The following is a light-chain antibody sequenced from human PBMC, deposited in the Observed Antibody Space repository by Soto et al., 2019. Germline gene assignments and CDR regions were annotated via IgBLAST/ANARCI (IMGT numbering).Light chain of an antibody. CDR2: EVS. CDR3: GTWDSSLSAVV. J-gene: IGLJ2*01. CDR1: SSYVGKYDY. Sequence: QSALTQPPSASGSPGQSVNISCTGTSSYVGKYDYVSWFQHHPGKAPKLIIYEVSKRPSGVPDRFSGSKSGTSATLGITGLQTGDDADYYCGTWDSSLSAVVFGGGTKLTVL. V-gene: IGLV2-8*01.